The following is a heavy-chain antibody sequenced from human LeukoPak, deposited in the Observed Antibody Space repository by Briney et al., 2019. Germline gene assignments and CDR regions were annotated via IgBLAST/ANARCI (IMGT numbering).Heavy chain of an antibody. CDR3: ARAPSGVSFDY. J-gene: IGHJ4*02. Sequence: SETLSLTCTVSGGSISSSSYYRGWIRQPPGKGLEWIGSIYYSGSTYYNPSLKSRVTISVNTSKNQFSLNLNSVTAADTAVYYCARAPSGVSFDYWGQGTLVTVSS. CDR1: GGSISSSSYY. V-gene: IGHV4-39*07. CDR2: IYYSGST. D-gene: IGHD1-26*01.